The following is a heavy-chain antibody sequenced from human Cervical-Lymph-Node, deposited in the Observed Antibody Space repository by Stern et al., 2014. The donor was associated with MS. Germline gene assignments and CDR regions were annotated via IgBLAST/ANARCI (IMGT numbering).Heavy chain of an antibody. CDR1: GFTFSTSW. Sequence: EVQLVESGGGLVQPGGSLRLSCAASGFTFSTSWMSWVRQAPGKGLEWVASIKQDGSEKYYVDSVKGRFTLSRDNAKNSLYLQMNSLRAEDTAVYYCARGATIFSSDPWGQGTLVIVSS. J-gene: IGHJ5*02. CDR3: ARGATIFSSDP. D-gene: IGHD4/OR15-4a*01. V-gene: IGHV3-7*01. CDR2: IKQDGSEK.